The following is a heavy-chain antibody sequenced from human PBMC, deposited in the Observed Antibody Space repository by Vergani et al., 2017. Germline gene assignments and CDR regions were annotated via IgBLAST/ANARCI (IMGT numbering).Heavy chain of an antibody. CDR3: ARSVEWLILARREAFDI. J-gene: IGHJ3*02. V-gene: IGHV4-34*01. Sequence: QVQLQQWGAGLLKPSETLSLTCAVYGGSFSGYYWSWIRQPPGKGLEWIGEINHSGSTNYNPSLTSRVTISVDTSKNQFSLKLSSVTAADTAVYYCARSVEWLILARREAFDIWGQGTMVTVSS. D-gene: IGHD3-3*01. CDR1: GGSFSGYY. CDR2: INHSGST.